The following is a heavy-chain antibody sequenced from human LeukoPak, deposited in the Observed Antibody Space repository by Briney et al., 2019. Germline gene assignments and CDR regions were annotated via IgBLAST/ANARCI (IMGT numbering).Heavy chain of an antibody. V-gene: IGHV3-64D*06. J-gene: IGHJ4*02. CDR1: GFTFSSYA. D-gene: IGHD1-1*01. Sequence: GGSLRLSCSASGFTFSSYAMHWVRQAPGKGLEYVSAISSNGGSTYYADSVKGRFIISRDNSKNTLYLQMSSLRAEDTAVYYCVIICVWNDFDYWGQGTLVTVSS. CDR3: VIICVWNDFDY. CDR2: ISSNGGST.